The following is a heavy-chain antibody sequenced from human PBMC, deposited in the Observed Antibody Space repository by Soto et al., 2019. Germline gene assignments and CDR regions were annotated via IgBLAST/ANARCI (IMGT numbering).Heavy chain of an antibody. CDR1: GFTFSSYA. Sequence: GGSLRLSCAASGFTFSSYAMSWVRQAPGKGLEWVSAISGSGGSTYYADSVKGRFTISRDNSKNTLYLQMNSLRAEDTAVYYCAKVLTSDGYSYEGYYYYMDVWGKGTMVTVSS. J-gene: IGHJ6*03. CDR3: AKVLTSDGYSYEGYYYYMDV. D-gene: IGHD5-18*01. V-gene: IGHV3-23*01. CDR2: ISGSGGST.